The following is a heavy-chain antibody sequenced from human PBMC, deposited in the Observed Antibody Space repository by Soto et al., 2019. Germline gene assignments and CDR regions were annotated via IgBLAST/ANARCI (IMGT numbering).Heavy chain of an antibody. V-gene: IGHV3-74*01. CDR1: GFTFGNYW. Sequence: SLRLSCAASGFTFGNYWMHWVRQAPGKWLVLVSRISDYGRINYADSVKDRFSISRDDAKSELYLQLNDLRAEDTAMYYCARGGLEPFDHWGQGALVTESS. J-gene: IGHJ4*02. CDR2: ISDYGRI. CDR3: ARGGLEPFDH. D-gene: IGHD1-1*01.